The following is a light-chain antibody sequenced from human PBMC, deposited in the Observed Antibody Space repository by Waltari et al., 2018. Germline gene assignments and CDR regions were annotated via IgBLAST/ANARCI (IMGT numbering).Light chain of an antibody. Sequence: EVVMTQSPATLSVSPGERATLSSRASQGVGSNLAWYQQKPGQAPRLLIYEASTRATGIPVRFSGSGSGREFTLTISSLQSDDCAIYYCQQYNIWPETFGQGTKVDIK. J-gene: IGKJ1*01. CDR2: EAS. CDR3: QQYNIWPET. CDR1: QGVGSN. V-gene: IGKV3-15*01.